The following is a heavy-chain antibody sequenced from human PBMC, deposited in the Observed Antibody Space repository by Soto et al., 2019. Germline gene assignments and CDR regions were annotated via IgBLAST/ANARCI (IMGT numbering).Heavy chain of an antibody. CDR2: IDPSDSYT. D-gene: IGHD4-17*01. CDR1: GYSFTSYW. J-gene: IGHJ5*02. V-gene: IGHV5-10-1*01. CDR3: TRHLMTMVVKARGWFDT. Sequence: GESLKISCKGSGYSFTSYWISWVRQMPGKGLEWMGRIDPSDSYTNYSPSFQGHVTISADKPISTAYLQWTSLKASGTAMYYCTRHLMTMVVKARGWFDTWGLGTMVTVSS.